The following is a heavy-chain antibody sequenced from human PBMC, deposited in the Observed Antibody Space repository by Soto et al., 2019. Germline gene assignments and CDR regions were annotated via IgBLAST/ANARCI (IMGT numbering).Heavy chain of an antibody. CDR2: IWYDGSNK. D-gene: IGHD3-3*01. Sequence: QVQLVESGGGVVQPGRSLRLSCAASGFTFSSYGMHWVRQAPGKGLEWVAVIWYDGSNKYYADSVKGRFTISRDNSKNKLYLQMNSLRAEDTAVYYCARDTYYDFWSGSVAAGGDAFDIWGQGTMVTVSS. CDR3: ARDTYYDFWSGSVAAGGDAFDI. V-gene: IGHV3-33*01. CDR1: GFTFSSYG. J-gene: IGHJ3*02.